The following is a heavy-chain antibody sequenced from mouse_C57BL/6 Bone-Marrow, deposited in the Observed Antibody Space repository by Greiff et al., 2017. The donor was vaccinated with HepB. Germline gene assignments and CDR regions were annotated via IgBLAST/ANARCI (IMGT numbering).Heavy chain of an antibody. Sequence: EVQGVESGGGLVQPKGSLKLSCAASGFTFNTYAMHWVRQAPGKGLEWVARIRSKSSNYATYYADSVKDRFTISRDDSQSMLYLQMNKLKTEDTAMYYCVKSLLFRAEVYWGQGTLVTVSA. CDR2: IRSKSSNYAT. D-gene: IGHD6-5*01. CDR3: VKSLLFRAEVY. V-gene: IGHV10-3*01. J-gene: IGHJ3*01. CDR1: GFTFNTYA.